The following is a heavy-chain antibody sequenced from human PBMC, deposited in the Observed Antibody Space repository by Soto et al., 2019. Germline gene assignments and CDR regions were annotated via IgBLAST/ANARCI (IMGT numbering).Heavy chain of an antibody. CDR1: GGSFSSYS. Sequence: QVQLVQSGAEVKKPGSSVKVSCKASGGSFSSYSFTWVRQAPGQGLEWMGGIIPISGTTNYAQKFQGRVTINSYKSTSTAYKELISLRSEDTAVYYCASILSWGGHTYGKGGFDNSGQGTLVTDSS. D-gene: IGHD5-18*01. J-gene: IGHJ4*02. V-gene: IGHV1-69*06. CDR2: IIPISGTT. CDR3: ASILSWGGHTYGKGGFDN.